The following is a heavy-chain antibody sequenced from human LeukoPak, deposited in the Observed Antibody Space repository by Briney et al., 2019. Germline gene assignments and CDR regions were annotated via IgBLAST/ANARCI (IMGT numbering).Heavy chain of an antibody. CDR3: ARDQEQQLVHVFDI. CDR2: IYTSGSP. J-gene: IGHJ3*02. CDR1: GRSLSIYY. D-gene: IGHD6-13*01. V-gene: IGHV4-4*07. Sequence: PSETLSLTCTVSGRSLSIYYGSWLRQPAGKGREWLGHIYTSGSPKYNPCLKSRVTLPVDTSNTQFSLKLSSVTAADTAVNYCARDQEQQLVHVFDIWGQGTMVTVPS.